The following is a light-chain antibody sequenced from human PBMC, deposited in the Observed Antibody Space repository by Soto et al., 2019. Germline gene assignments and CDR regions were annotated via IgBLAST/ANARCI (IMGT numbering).Light chain of an antibody. V-gene: IGKV3-20*01. CDR2: GAS. CDR1: QSVSSSY. J-gene: IGKJ5*01. Sequence: EIVLTQSPGTLSSSPGERATLSCRASQSVSSSYLAWYQQKPGQAPRLLMYGASSRPTGIPDRFSGSGSGTDFTLTISRLEPEDFAVYYCQQYGSVITFGQGTRLEIK. CDR3: QQYGSVIT.